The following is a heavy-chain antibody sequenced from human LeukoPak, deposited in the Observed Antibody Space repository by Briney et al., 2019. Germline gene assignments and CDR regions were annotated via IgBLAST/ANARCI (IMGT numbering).Heavy chain of an antibody. CDR2: INPSDDST. J-gene: IGHJ5*02. Sequence: ASVKVSCKASGYTFNSSYMHWVRQAPGQGLEWMGIINPSDDSTRYAQKFQGRVTMTKDTSTNTVYMHLSSLSSDDTAMYYCTRGPFLNGNAYNWFDPWGQGTLVTVSS. V-gene: IGHV1-46*02. D-gene: IGHD1-20*01. CDR1: GYTFNSSY. CDR3: TRGPFLNGNAYNWFDP.